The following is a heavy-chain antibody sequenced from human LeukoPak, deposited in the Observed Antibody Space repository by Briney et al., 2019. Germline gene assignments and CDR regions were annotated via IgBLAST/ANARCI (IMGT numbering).Heavy chain of an antibody. J-gene: IGHJ6*03. CDR1: DVSISSSSYY. V-gene: IGHV4-39*07. CDR2: IYYSGST. CDR3: ARVPAHSDYDILTGRPNYYYYMDV. D-gene: IGHD3-9*01. Sequence: SETLSLTCTVSDVSISSSSYYCGWIRPPPGKGLEWIGSIYYSGSTCYNPSLKSRVTISVHTSKNKFSLKLSSLTAADTAVYYCARVPAHSDYDILTGRPNYYYYMDVWGKGTTVTVSS.